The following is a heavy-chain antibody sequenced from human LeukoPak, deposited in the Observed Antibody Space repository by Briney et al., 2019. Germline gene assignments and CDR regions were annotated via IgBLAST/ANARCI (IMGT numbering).Heavy chain of an antibody. CDR3: VRAGFIVVDPCARVGGRGPFDY. CDR2: IKKDGSEK. D-gene: IGHD2-2*01. J-gene: IGHJ4*02. Sequence: GGSLRLSCAASGFTFSSYCMSWVRQAPGKGLEWVANIKKDGSEKDNVDSVKGRFTISRDNAKNSLYLQMNSLRVDDTAVYYCVRAGFIVVDPCARVGGRGPFDYGGRGTLVTVSS. V-gene: IGHV3-7*01. CDR1: GFTFSSYC.